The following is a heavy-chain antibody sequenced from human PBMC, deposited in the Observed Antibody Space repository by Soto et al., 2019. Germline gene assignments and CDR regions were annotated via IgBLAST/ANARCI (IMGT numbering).Heavy chain of an antibody. J-gene: IGHJ6*02. V-gene: IGHV4-30-4*01. CDR2: VYHTGST. Sequence: QDQLQESGPGLVKPSQTLSLSCNVSGGSITSGEYFWTWIRQPPGKGLEWIGHVYHTGSTYYNPALKRRVAVSIDTSKHRLSLRVTPVTAADTAVYFCARAGISDSGWSDWGYLYALDVWGPGTTVIVSS. CDR3: ARAGISDSGWSDWGYLYALDV. D-gene: IGHD6-19*01. CDR1: GGSITSGEYF.